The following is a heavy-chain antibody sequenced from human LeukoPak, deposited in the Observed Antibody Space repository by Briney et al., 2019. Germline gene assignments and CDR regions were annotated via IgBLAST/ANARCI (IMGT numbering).Heavy chain of an antibody. CDR2: ITPDAGRT. Sequence: GGSLRLSCVASGLTFSNYGMNWVRQAPGKGLEWVSGITPDAGRTYYSDSVKGRFTIYRDNSKNTVYLQMNSLGAEDTAVYYCVQDWAWGAFGYWGQGTLVTVSS. CDR1: GLTFSNYG. CDR3: VQDWAWGAFGY. D-gene: IGHD7-27*01. J-gene: IGHJ4*02. V-gene: IGHV3-23*01.